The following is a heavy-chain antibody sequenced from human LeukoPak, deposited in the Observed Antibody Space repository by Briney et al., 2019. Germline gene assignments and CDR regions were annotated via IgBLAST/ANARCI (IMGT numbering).Heavy chain of an antibody. D-gene: IGHD6-13*01. V-gene: IGHV3-23*01. CDR1: GFTFSSYG. Sequence: GGSLRLSCAASGFTFSSYGMSWVRQAPGKGLEWVSAISGSGGSTYYADSVKGRFTISRDNSKNTLYLQMNSLRAEDTAVYYCAKVLWAAAGTHDAFDIWGQGTMVTVSS. CDR2: ISGSGGST. J-gene: IGHJ3*02. CDR3: AKVLWAAAGTHDAFDI.